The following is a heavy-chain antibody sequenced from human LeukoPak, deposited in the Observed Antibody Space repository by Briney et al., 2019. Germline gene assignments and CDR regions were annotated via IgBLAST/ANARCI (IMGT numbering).Heavy chain of an antibody. CDR1: GFTFSSYG. D-gene: IGHD3-10*01. V-gene: IGHV3-23*01. Sequence: GGSLRLSCAVSGFTFSSYGMSWVRQAPGKGLEWVTAISGSGYSAYYADSVKGRFTISRDNFKNTLFLQMNSLRAEDTAVYYCAKDALRAVFFIFLFWGLGTLGTVSS. CDR3: AKDALRAVFFIFLF. CDR2: ISGSGYSA. J-gene: IGHJ1*01.